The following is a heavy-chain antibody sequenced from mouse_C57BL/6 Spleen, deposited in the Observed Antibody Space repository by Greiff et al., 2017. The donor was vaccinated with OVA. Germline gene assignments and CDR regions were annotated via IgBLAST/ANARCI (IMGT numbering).Heavy chain of an antibody. D-gene: IGHD1-1*01. Sequence: QVQLQQSGAELVKPGASVKMSCKASGYTFTSYWITWVKQRPGQGLEWIGDIYPGSGSTNYNEKFKSKATLTVDTSSSTAYMQLSSLTSEDSAVYDGARDGNYYDSTDWYFDVWGTGTTVTVSS. CDR3: ARDGNYYDSTDWYFDV. J-gene: IGHJ1*03. V-gene: IGHV1-55*01. CDR1: GYTFTSYW. CDR2: IYPGSGST.